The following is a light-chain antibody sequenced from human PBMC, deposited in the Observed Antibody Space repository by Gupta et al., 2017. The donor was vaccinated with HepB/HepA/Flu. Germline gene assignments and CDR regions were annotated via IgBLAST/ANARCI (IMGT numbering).Light chain of an antibody. CDR1: QSVSTTY. CDR3: QQYDCAPYT. CDR2: GPS. Sequence: IVFPPSPGTLSLSPGERATLSCRASQSVSTTYLAWYQQKPGQPPRLLIDGPSTRATGIPDRCSGSGSGKDCDTTIDRLEAEDLAVYSCQQYDCAPYTFGQGTKLEI. J-gene: IGKJ2*01. V-gene: IGKV3-20*01.